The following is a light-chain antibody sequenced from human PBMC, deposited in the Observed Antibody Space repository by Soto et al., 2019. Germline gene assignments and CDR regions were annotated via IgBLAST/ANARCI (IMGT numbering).Light chain of an antibody. CDR3: CSYAGSSTLV. J-gene: IGLJ2*01. CDR2: EVS. Sequence: QPVLTQPASVSGSPGQSITISCTGTSSDVGSYNLVSWYQQHPGKAPKLMVYEVSKRPSGVSTRFSGSKSGNTASLRISGLQAEDEAYYYCCSYAGSSTLVFGGGTKLTVL. V-gene: IGLV2-23*02. CDR1: SSDVGSYNL.